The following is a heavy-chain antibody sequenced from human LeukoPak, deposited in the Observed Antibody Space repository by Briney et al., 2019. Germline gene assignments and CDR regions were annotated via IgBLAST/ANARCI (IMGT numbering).Heavy chain of an antibody. J-gene: IGHJ3*02. CDR2: ISSSAAST. Sequence: GGSLRLSCAASGFTFRNYAMSWVRQAPGKGLEWVSGISSSAASTYYADSVTGRFTISRDNSKNTLYLQMNSLRAEDTAVYYSARADPAPSNYDFWSGYYTGAFDIWGQGTMVTVSS. CDR1: GFTFRNYA. D-gene: IGHD3-3*01. CDR3: ARADPAPSNYDFWSGYYTGAFDI. V-gene: IGHV3-23*01.